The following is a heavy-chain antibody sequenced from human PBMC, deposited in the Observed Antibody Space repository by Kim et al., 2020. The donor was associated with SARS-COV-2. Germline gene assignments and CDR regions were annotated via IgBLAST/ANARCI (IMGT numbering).Heavy chain of an antibody. CDR2: ISAYNGNT. D-gene: IGHD3-3*01. CDR3: ARGASPNLEWRRNWFDP. Sequence: ASVKVSCKASGYTFTSYGISWVRQAPGQGLEWMGWISAYNGNTNYAQKLQGRVTMTTDTSTSTAYMELRSLRSDDTAVYYCARGASPNLEWRRNWFDPWGQGTLVTVSS. CDR1: GYTFTSYG. V-gene: IGHV1-18*01. J-gene: IGHJ5*02.